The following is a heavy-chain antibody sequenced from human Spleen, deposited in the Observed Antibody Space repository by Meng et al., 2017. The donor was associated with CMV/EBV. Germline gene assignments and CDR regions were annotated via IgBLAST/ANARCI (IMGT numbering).Heavy chain of an antibody. CDR3: ARSRWSAGNAFLFDY. CDR2: IYYSGST. Sequence: VPRQESGPGMVKLSQTLSLTCTVSGGSISSGDYYWSWIRQPPGKGLEWIGYIYYSGSTYYNPSLRSRVTMSVDTSKNQFSLKLSSVTAADTAVYYCARSRWSAGNAFLFDYWGQGTLVTVSS. CDR1: GGSISSGDYY. D-gene: IGHD1-1*01. J-gene: IGHJ4*02. V-gene: IGHV4-30-4*08.